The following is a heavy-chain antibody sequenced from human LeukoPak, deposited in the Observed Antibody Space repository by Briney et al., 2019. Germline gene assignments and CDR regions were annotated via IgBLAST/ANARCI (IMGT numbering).Heavy chain of an antibody. CDR1: GGSISSSSYY. V-gene: IGHV4-39*07. D-gene: IGHD3-9*01. CDR2: IYYSGST. J-gene: IGHJ5*02. Sequence: PSETLSLTCTVSGGSISSSSYYWGWIRQPPGKGLEWIGSIYYSGSTYYNPSLKSRVTISVDTSKNQFSLKLSSVTAADTAVYYCAREVPYTHFYDRPRLIWFDPWGQGTLVTVSS. CDR3: AREVPYTHFYDRPRLIWFDP.